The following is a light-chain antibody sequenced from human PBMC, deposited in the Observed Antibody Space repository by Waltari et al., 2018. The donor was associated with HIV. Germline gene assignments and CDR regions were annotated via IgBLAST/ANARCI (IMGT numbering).Light chain of an antibody. V-gene: IGLV3-1*01. CDR1: KLGDKY. J-gene: IGLJ1*01. CDR3: QAWDSSTVV. Sequence: SYELTQPHSVSVYPGQTASITCSGDKLGDKYACWYQQKPGQSPVLVIYQDSKRPSGIPERFSGSNSGNTATLTISGTQAMDEADYYCQAWDSSTVVFGTGTKVTVL. CDR2: QDS.